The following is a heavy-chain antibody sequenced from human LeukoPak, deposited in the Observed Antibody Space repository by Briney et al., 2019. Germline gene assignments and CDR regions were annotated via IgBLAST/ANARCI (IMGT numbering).Heavy chain of an antibody. V-gene: IGHV4-59*01. J-gene: IGHJ6*02. CDR2: IYYSGST. CDR1: GGSISSYY. D-gene: IGHD6-6*01. CDR3: ARLIRGSSYYYYGMDV. Sequence: SETLSLTCTVSGGSISSYYWSWIRRPPGKGLEWIGYIYYSGSTNYNPSLKSRVTISVDTSKNQFSLKLSSVTAADTAVYYCARLIRGSSYYYYGMDVWGQGTTVTVSS.